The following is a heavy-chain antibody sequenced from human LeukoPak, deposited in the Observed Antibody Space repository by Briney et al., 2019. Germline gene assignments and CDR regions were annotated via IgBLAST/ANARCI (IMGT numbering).Heavy chain of an antibody. D-gene: IGHD3-9*01. CDR3: AGSDTTGYSPREWDYWYFDL. CDR2: ISWNSGSI. Sequence: QPGGSLRLSCAASGFTFDDYAMQWVRQAPGKGLEWVSGISWNSGSIGYADSVKGRITISRDNAKNSLYLQMNSLRAEDTAVYHCAGSDTTGYSPREWDYWYFDLWGRGTLVTVSS. V-gene: IGHV3-9*01. J-gene: IGHJ2*01. CDR1: GFTFDDYA.